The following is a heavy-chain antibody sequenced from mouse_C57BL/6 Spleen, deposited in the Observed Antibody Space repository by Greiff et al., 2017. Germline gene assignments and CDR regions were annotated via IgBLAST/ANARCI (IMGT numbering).Heavy chain of an antibody. CDR3: ARGTGTVY. CDR1: GYAFSSSW. J-gene: IGHJ3*01. Sequence: VMLQQSGPELVKPGASVKISCKASGYAFSSSWMNWVKQRPGKGLEWIGRIYPGDGDTNYNGKFKGKATLTADKSSSTAYMQLSSLTSEDSAVYFCARGTGTVYWGQGTLVTVSA. V-gene: IGHV1-82*01. CDR2: IYPGDGDT. D-gene: IGHD4-1*01.